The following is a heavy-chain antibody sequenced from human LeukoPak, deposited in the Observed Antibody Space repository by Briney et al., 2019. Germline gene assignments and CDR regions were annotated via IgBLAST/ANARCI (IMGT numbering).Heavy chain of an antibody. CDR2: ISAYNGNT. V-gene: IGHV1-18*04. D-gene: IGHD3-10*01. CDR3: ARGSRFGELLSPTSNWFDP. J-gene: IGHJ5*02. Sequence: ASVKVSCKASGYTFTSYGISWERQAPGQGLEWMGWISAYNGNTNYAQKLQGRVTMTTDTSTSTAYMELRSLRSDDTAVYYCARGSRFGELLSPTSNWFDPWGQGTLVTVSS. CDR1: GYTFTSYG.